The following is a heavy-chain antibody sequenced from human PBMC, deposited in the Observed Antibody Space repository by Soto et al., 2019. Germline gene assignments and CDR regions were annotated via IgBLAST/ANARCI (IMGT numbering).Heavy chain of an antibody. CDR2: ISGSGGST. D-gene: IGHD2-8*01. CDR3: AKFTIVYAIRDYYYYGMDV. Sequence: EVQLLESGGGLVQPGGSLRLSCAASGFTFSSYAMSWVRQAPGKGLEWVSAISGSGGSTYYADSVKGRFTISRDNSKNTLYLQMNSLRAEDTAVYYCAKFTIVYAIRDYYYYGMDVWGQGTTVTVSS. V-gene: IGHV3-23*01. J-gene: IGHJ6*02. CDR1: GFTFSSYA.